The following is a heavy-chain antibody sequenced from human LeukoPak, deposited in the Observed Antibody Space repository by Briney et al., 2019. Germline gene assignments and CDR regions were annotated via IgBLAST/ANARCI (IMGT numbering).Heavy chain of an antibody. D-gene: IGHD4-23*01. V-gene: IGHV4-34*01. CDR2: INHSGST. CDR1: GFTFSSYA. CDR3: ARVPSLRWPPDY. Sequence: GSLRLSCAASGFTFSSYAMSWVRQAPGKGLEWIGEINHSGSTNYNPSLKSRVTISVDTSKNQFSLKLSSVTAADTAVYYCARVPSLRWPPDYWGQGTLVTVSS. J-gene: IGHJ4*02.